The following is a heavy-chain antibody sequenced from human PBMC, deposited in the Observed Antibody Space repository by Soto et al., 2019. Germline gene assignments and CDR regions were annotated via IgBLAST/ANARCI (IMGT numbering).Heavy chain of an antibody. CDR1: GDSFSGYF. V-gene: IGHV4-34*01. J-gene: IGHJ4*02. Sequence: SETLSLTCDVSGDSFSGYFCNWLRQPPGKGLEWIGEISQVGRARYNPSLETRITISVDMSKTQFSLHLTSVTDADTAVYYFARGYGYFRQWGQGALVTVSS. CDR3: ARGYGYFRQ. D-gene: IGHD4-17*01. CDR2: ISQVGRA.